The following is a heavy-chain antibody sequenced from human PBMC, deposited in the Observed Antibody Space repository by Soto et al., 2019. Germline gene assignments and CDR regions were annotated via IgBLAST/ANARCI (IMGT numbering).Heavy chain of an antibody. V-gene: IGHV3-30-3*01. J-gene: IGHJ6*02. CDR2: LSSAGSNS. CDR1: GFALTPYS. CDR3: AKDVEMHATRLLSYFALDL. D-gene: IGHD3-16*01. Sequence: PGASLRLSCTARGFALTPYSIHWVRQAPGKGLECVAGLSSAGSNSFYPDSVKGRVTISRDNSKSTVHLQINNLRPDDTAIYYCAKDVEMHATRLLSYFALDLWGRGTAVTVSS.